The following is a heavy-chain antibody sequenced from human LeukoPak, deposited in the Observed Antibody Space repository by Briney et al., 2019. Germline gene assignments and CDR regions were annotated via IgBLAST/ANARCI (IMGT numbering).Heavy chain of an antibody. CDR1: GYTFTSYD. V-gene: IGHV1-8*01. CDR3: ARVPYDSSGYYLADAFDI. J-gene: IGHJ3*02. D-gene: IGHD3-22*01. Sequence: ASVKVSCKASGYTFTSYDINWVPQTTGQGLEWMGWMNPNSGNTGYAQKFQGRVTMTRNTSISTAYMELSSLRSEDTAVYYCARVPYDSSGYYLADAFDIWGQGTMVTVSS. CDR2: MNPNSGNT.